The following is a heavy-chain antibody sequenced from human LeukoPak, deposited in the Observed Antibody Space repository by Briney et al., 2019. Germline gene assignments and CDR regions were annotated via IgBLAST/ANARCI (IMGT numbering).Heavy chain of an antibody. CDR1: GGSISSYY. Sequence: SETLSLTCTVSGGSISSYYWSWIRQPPGKGLEWIGYIYYSGSTNYNPSLKSRVTISVDTSKNQFSLKLSSVTAADTAVYYCARQGRIYSGSYYVDYWGQGTLVTVSS. D-gene: IGHD1-26*01. J-gene: IGHJ4*02. CDR3: ARQGRIYSGSYYVDY. V-gene: IGHV4-59*08. CDR2: IYYSGST.